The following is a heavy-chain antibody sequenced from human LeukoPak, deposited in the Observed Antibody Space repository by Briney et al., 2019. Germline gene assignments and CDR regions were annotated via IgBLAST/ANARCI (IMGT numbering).Heavy chain of an antibody. CDR2: IYDSGGT. Sequence: PSETLSLTCTVSGGSISSYYWSWIRQPPGKRLEWLGYIYDSGGTNYNPSLKSRVTISVDKSKNQFSLKLSSVTAADTAVYYCARGGYIYGYWGQGTLVSVSS. D-gene: IGHD5-18*01. CDR3: ARGGYIYGY. J-gene: IGHJ4*02. V-gene: IGHV4-59*01. CDR1: GGSISSYY.